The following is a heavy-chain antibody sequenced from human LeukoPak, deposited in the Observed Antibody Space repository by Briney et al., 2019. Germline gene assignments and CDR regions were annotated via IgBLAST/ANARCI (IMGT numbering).Heavy chain of an antibody. CDR1: GLSFIELS. J-gene: IGHJ4*01. Sequence: GASVKVSCKVSGLSFIELSFHWVRQAPGKGLEWMGGFDPEKDETVYAQKFQGRVTMTEDTPTDTVYLELSGLRSEDTAIYYCTTNLISLFGVGYWGHGTLVTVSS. D-gene: IGHD3-3*01. CDR2: FDPEKDET. V-gene: IGHV1-24*01. CDR3: TTNLISLFGVGY.